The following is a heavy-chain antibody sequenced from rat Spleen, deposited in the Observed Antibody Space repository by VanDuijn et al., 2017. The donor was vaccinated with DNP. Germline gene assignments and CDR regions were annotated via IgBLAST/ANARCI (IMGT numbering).Heavy chain of an antibody. V-gene: IGHV2-6*01. CDR1: GFSLTSYS. D-gene: IGHD1-12*02. Sequence: QVQLKESGPGLVQPSQTLSLICTVSGFSLTSYSVGWVRQPPGKGLEWIAAVSSSGPTYYNSALESRLSISRDTSKSQVFLKMNSLQTEDTAMYFCARSDYSDGGYYYGYFDYWGQGVMVTVSS. CDR3: ARSDYSDGGYYYGYFDY. CDR2: VSSSGPT. J-gene: IGHJ2*01.